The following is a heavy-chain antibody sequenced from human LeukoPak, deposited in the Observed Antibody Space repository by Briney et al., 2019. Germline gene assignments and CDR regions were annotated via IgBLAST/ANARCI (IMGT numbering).Heavy chain of an antibody. CDR3: ARDTTVTPYNWFDP. Sequence: PGGSLRLSCAASGFTFSDYYMSWIRQAPGKGLEWVSYISSSGSTIYYADSVKGRFTISRDNAKNSLYLQMNSLRAEDTAVYYCARDTTVTPYNWFDPWGQGTLVTVSS. J-gene: IGHJ5*02. D-gene: IGHD4-17*01. V-gene: IGHV3-11*04. CDR1: GFTFSDYY. CDR2: ISSSGSTI.